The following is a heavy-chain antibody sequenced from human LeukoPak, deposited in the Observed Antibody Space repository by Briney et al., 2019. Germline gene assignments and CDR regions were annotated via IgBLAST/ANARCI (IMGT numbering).Heavy chain of an antibody. CDR3: AKDYGGNYWYFDL. D-gene: IGHD4-23*01. CDR1: GFTFSDYY. J-gene: IGHJ2*01. CDR2: ISSSGSTI. V-gene: IGHV3-11*01. Sequence: PGGSLRLSCAASGFTFSDYYMSWIRQAPGKGLEWVSYISSSGSTIYYADSVKGRFTISRDNAKNSLYLQMNSLRAEDTALYYCAKDYGGNYWYFDLWGRGTLVTVSS.